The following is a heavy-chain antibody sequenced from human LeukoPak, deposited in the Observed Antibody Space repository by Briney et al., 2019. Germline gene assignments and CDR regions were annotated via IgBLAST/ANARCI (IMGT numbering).Heavy chain of an antibody. CDR3: AKAALGYCSSTSCPPPIDY. Sequence: GGSLRLSSAASGFTFSSYAMSWVRQAPGKGLEWVSAISGSGGSTYYADSVKGRFTISRDNSKNTLYLQMNSLRAEDTAVYYCAKAALGYCSSTSCPPPIDYWGQGTLVTVSS. D-gene: IGHD2-2*01. V-gene: IGHV3-23*01. CDR1: GFTFSSYA. CDR2: ISGSGGST. J-gene: IGHJ4*02.